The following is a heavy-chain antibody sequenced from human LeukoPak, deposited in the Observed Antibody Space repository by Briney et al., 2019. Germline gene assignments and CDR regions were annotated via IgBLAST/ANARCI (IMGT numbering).Heavy chain of an antibody. CDR2: INSNSSGT. CDR3: TSVGVGGWYADY. Sequence: ASVKVSCKASGYTFTGYYMHLVRQAPGQGLEWMGLINSNSSGTHYARRFQGRVTMTRDTSISTVYMELARLTADDTAIFYCTSVGVGGWYADYWGHGTLLTVSS. V-gene: IGHV1-2*02. D-gene: IGHD6-19*01. CDR1: GYTFTGYY. J-gene: IGHJ4*01.